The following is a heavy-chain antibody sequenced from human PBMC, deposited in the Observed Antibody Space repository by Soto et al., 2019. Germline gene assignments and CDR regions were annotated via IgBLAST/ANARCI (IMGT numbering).Heavy chain of an antibody. D-gene: IGHD3-10*01. CDR3: AKELLWFGELLSDFDY. Sequence: PGGSLRLSCAASGFTFSSYAMSWVRQAPGKGLEWVSAISGSGGSTYYADSVKGRFTISRDNSKNTLYLQMNSLRAEDTAVYYCAKELLWFGELLSDFDYWGQGTLVTVSS. J-gene: IGHJ4*02. CDR2: ISGSGGST. CDR1: GFTFSSYA. V-gene: IGHV3-23*01.